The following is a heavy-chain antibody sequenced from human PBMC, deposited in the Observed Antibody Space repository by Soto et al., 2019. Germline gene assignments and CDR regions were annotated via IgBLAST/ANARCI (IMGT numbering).Heavy chain of an antibody. Sequence: EVQLLESGGGLVQPGGSLRLSCAASGFTFSSYAMSWVRQAPGKGLEWVSAISGSGGSTYYADSVKGRFTISRDNSKNTLYLKMNSLRVEDTAVYYCAKITGWFGDFDYWGQGTLGTVSS. J-gene: IGHJ4*02. V-gene: IGHV3-23*01. CDR1: GFTFSSYA. CDR3: AKITGWFGDFDY. D-gene: IGHD3-10*01. CDR2: ISGSGGST.